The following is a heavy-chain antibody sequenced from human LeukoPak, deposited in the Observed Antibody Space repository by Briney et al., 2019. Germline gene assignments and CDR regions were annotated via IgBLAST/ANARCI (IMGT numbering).Heavy chain of an antibody. D-gene: IGHD3-16*01. J-gene: IGHJ4*02. CDR1: GGSISSYY. V-gene: IGHV4-4*07. Sequence: SETLSLTCTVSGGSISSYYWSWIRQPAGKGLEWIGRIYTSGSTNYNPSLKSRVTMSVDTSKNQFSLKLSSVTAADTAVYYCARVGRKGGLFRPFDYWGQGTLVTVSS. CDR3: ARVGRKGGLFRPFDY. CDR2: IYTSGST.